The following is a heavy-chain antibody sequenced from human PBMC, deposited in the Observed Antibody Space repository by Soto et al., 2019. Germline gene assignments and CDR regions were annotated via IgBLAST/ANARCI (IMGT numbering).Heavy chain of an antibody. CDR3: ARTAGSSSWYGLDY. CDR2: ISSSSSYI. J-gene: IGHJ4*02. D-gene: IGHD6-13*01. Sequence: EVQLVESGGGLVKPGGSLRLSCAASGFTFSSYSMNWFRQAPGKGLEWVSSISSSSSYIYYADSVKGRVTISRDNANNSLYLQMNSLRAEDTAVYYCARTAGSSSWYGLDYWGQGTLVTVS. CDR1: GFTFSSYS. V-gene: IGHV3-21*01.